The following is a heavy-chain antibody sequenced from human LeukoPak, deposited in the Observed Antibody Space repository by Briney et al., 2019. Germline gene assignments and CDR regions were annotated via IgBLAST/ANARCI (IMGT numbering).Heavy chain of an antibody. D-gene: IGHD4-23*01. CDR1: GVSVTSYY. V-gene: IGHV4-59*08. J-gene: IGHJ4*02. CDR2: ISYSGST. CDR3: ARHPDYGGNFDS. Sequence: SETLSLTCTVSGVSVTSYYWGWIRQPPGKGLEWIGYISYSGSTNYNPSLKSRVTISVDTSKNQFSLKLSSVTAADTAVYYCARHPDYGGNFDSWGQGTLVTVSS.